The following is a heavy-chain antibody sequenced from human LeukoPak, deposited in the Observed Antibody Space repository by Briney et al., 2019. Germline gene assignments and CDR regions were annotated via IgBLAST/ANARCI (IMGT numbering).Heavy chain of an antibody. J-gene: IGHJ4*02. V-gene: IGHV3-30*03. Sequence: GGSLRLSCAASGFTFSSYSMNWVRQAPGKGLEWVAVISYDGSNKYYADSVKGRFTISRDNSKNTLYLQMNSLRAEDTAVYYCARDGGTSFDYWGQGTLVTVSS. CDR3: ARDGGTSFDY. CDR2: ISYDGSNK. D-gene: IGHD3-16*01. CDR1: GFTFSSYS.